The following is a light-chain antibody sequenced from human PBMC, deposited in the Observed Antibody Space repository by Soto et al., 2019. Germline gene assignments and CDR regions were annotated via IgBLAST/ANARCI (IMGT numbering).Light chain of an antibody. Sequence: DTVLTQSPGTLSLSPGERATLSCRASQTLSNNFLAWYQQRLGQAPRLLIYAASSRATGIPDRFSGSGSGTDFTLTISRLEPEDFAVYYCQQYGTSPRTFGQGTKLEIK. V-gene: IGKV3-20*01. CDR3: QQYGTSPRT. J-gene: IGKJ2*01. CDR2: AAS. CDR1: QTLSNNF.